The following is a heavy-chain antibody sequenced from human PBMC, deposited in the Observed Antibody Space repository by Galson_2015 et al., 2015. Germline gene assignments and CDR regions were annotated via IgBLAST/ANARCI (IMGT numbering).Heavy chain of an antibody. CDR3: ARSGYYTGGVCIGRIGGGAFDI. V-gene: IGHV3-23*05. D-gene: IGHD2-8*02. Sequence: TYYADSVKGRFTISRDNSKNTLYLQVSSLRADDTAVYYCARSGYYTGGVCIGRIGGGAFDIWGQGTMITVSS. J-gene: IGHJ3*02. CDR2: T.